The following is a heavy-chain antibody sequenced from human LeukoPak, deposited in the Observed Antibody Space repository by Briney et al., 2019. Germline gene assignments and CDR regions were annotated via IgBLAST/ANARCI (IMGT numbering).Heavy chain of an antibody. Sequence: GGSLRLSCVASGFTFSSYWMTWVRQAPGRGLERVANIKEDGSRTYYMDSVKGRFTISRDNAKNTVYLQMNSLRAEDTAVYYCARVALGSYNWFDPWGQGTLVTVSS. J-gene: IGHJ5*02. CDR2: IKEDGSRT. V-gene: IGHV3-7*01. CDR1: GFTFSSYW. CDR3: ARVALGSYNWFDP. D-gene: IGHD3-10*01.